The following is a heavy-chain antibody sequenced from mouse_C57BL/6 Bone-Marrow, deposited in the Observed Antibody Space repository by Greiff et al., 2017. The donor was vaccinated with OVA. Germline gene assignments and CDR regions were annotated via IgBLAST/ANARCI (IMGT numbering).Heavy chain of an antibody. J-gene: IGHJ1*03. V-gene: IGHV6-3*01. CDR1: GFTFSNYW. CDR3: TATTGVRGYYEV. D-gene: IGHD1-1*01. CDR2: IRLKSDNYAT. Sequence: EVHLVESGGGLVQPGGSMKLSCVASGFTFSNYWMNWVRQSPEKGLEWVAQIRLKSDNYATHYAESVKGRFTISRDDSKSSVYLQMNNLRAEDPGIYYCTATTGVRGYYEVWGTGTTVTVAS.